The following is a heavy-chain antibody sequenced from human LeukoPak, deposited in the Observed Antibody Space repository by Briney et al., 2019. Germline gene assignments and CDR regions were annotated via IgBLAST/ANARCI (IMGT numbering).Heavy chain of an antibody. J-gene: IGHJ6*02. D-gene: IGHD5-18*01. Sequence: GGSLRLSCAASGFTFSSYWMHWVRQAPGKGLVWVSHINSDGSSTSYADSVKGRFTISRDNARNTLYLQMNSLRAEDTAVYYCEMTAPYYYGMDVWGQGTTVTVSS. CDR2: INSDGSST. CDR1: GFTFSSYW. CDR3: EMTAPYYYGMDV. V-gene: IGHV3-74*01.